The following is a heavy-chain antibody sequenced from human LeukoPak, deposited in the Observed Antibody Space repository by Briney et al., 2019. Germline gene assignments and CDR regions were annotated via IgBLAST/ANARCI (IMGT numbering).Heavy chain of an antibody. J-gene: IGHJ4*02. CDR3: ARVTDYGDYVDYFDY. D-gene: IGHD4-17*01. CDR1: GYTFTNYG. V-gene: IGHV1-18*01. CDR2: ISAYNGNK. Sequence: ASVTVSYKDSGYTFTNYGISWVRQAPGQGLEWMGWISAYNGNKNYAQKLQGRVTMNTDTSTSTAYMELRSLRSDDTAVYYCARVTDYGDYVDYFDYWGQGALVTVSS.